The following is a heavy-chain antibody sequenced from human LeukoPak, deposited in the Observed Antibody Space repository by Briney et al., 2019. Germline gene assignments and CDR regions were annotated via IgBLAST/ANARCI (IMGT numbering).Heavy chain of an antibody. D-gene: IGHD2-2*03. J-gene: IGHJ4*02. CDR3: ATVLDRGYCSSTSCWNFNY. CDR1: GGSISGYS. CDR2: IYYSGST. V-gene: IGHV4-59*08. Sequence: SETLSLTCTVSGGSISGYSWSWIRQPPGKGLEWIGYIYYSGSTYYNPSLKSRVTISVDTSKNQFSLKLSSVTAADTAVYYCATVLDRGYCSSTSCWNFNYWGQGTLVTVSS.